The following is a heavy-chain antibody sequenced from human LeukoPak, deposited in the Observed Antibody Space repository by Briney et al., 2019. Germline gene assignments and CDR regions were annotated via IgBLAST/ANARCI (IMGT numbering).Heavy chain of an antibody. J-gene: IGHJ5*02. V-gene: IGHV4-34*01. CDR2: INHSGST. D-gene: IGHD2-2*01. Sequence: PSETLSLTCAVYGGSFSGYYWSWLRQPPGKGLEWVGEINHSGSTNYNPSLKSRVTISVDKSKKQFSLKLSSVTAADTAVYYCAGGSRLVVVPAANNWFDPWGQGTLVTVSS. CDR1: GGSFSGYY. CDR3: AGGSRLVVVPAANNWFDP.